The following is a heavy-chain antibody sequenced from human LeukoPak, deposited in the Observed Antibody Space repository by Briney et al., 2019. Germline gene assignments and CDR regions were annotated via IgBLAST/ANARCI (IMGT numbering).Heavy chain of an antibody. Sequence: GGSLRLSRAASGFTFSSAWMTWVRQAAGKGLEWVGRIFSKIDGGTTHYAAPVKGRFTISRDDSKNILYLQMNSVTTEDSAIYYCAIWNYSTFDDWGHGTLVTVSS. CDR1: GFTFSSAW. V-gene: IGHV3-15*01. CDR3: AIWNYSTFDD. J-gene: IGHJ4*01. CDR2: IFSKIDGGTT. D-gene: IGHD1-7*01.